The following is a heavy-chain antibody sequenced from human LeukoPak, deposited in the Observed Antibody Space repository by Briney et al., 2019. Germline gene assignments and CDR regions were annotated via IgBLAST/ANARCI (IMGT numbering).Heavy chain of an antibody. V-gene: IGHV3-7*04. J-gene: IGHJ4*02. CDR1: GFTFSSYA. CDR2: IKQDGSEK. D-gene: IGHD3-10*01. CDR3: ARRHHFGFLDS. Sequence: PGGSLRLSCAASGFTFSSYAMSWVRHAPGKGLERVANIKQDGSEKYYVDSVKGRFTISRDNAKNSVYLQMNSLRAEDTAVYYCARRHHFGFLDSWGQGTLVTVSS.